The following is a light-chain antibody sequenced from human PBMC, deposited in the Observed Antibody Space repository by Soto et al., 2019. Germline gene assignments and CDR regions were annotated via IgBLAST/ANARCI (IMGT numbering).Light chain of an antibody. Sequence: IRMTQSPSSLSASTGDRVTITCRASRSISNYLNWYQQKTGKAPQVLIYGASSLQSGVPSRFSASGSGTDFTLTINSLQPEDFATYYCQQSFNTPVTFGQGTRLEIK. CDR3: QQSFNTPVT. J-gene: IGKJ5*01. CDR1: RSISNY. CDR2: GAS. V-gene: IGKV1-39*01.